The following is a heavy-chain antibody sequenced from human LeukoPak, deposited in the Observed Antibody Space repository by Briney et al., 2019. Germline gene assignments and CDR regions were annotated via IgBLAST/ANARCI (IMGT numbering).Heavy chain of an antibody. CDR2: MSYDRSNK. V-gene: IGHV3-30*03. D-gene: IGHD3-10*01. J-gene: IGHJ4*02. CDR3: AREGYYGSGSYSLDY. CDR1: GFTFSNYG. Sequence: PGRSLRLSCAASGFTFSNYGMHWVRQAPGKGLEWVAVMSYDRSNKYYADSVKGRFTISRDNSKNSLYLQMNSLRAEDTAVYYCAREGYYGSGSYSLDYWGQGTLVTVSS.